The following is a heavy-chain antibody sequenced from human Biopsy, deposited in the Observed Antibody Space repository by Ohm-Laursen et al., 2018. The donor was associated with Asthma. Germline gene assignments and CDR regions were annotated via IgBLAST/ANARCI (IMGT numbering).Heavy chain of an antibody. CDR3: ARGVDRVTGLLDHFDS. J-gene: IGHJ4*02. Sequence: SDTLSLTCTVSGDSITSGGCCWNWIRQHPGKGLEWIGYIHHSGTSYFNPSLKSRVSISLDTSKNQFSLSLTSVTAADTAVYYCARGVDRVTGLLDHFDSWGQGTLVTVSS. CDR2: IHHSGTS. V-gene: IGHV4-31*03. CDR1: GDSITSGGCC. D-gene: IGHD2-21*02.